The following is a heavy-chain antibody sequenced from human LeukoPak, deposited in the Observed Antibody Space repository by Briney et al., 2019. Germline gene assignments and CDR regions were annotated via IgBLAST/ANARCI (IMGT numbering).Heavy chain of an antibody. D-gene: IGHD3-22*01. CDR3: ARIDYYDSSGYYYGGFDY. Sequence: SETLSLTCTVSGGSISSSDYYWGWVRQPPGKGLEWIGTINYSGSTYYNPSLKSRVTIPVDTSKNQFSLKLSSVTASDTAVYYCARIDYYDSSGYYYGGFDYWGQGTLVTVSS. CDR2: INYSGST. CDR1: GGSISSSDYY. V-gene: IGHV4-39*01. J-gene: IGHJ4*02.